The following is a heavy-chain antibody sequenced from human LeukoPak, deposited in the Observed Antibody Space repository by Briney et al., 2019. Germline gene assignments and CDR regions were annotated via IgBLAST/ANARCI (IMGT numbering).Heavy chain of an antibody. D-gene: IGHD6-19*01. J-gene: IGHJ5*02. CDR1: GFTLSSYE. CDR2: VSSSSSYI. CDR3: TRARAVASFYGFDP. Sequence: GGSLRLSCTASGFTLSSYEMSWVRQAPGKGLEGVSSVSSSSSYIYYADSLKGRFTISRDNAKNSLYLQMNSLRAEDTAVYYCTRARAVASFYGFDPWGQGTLVTVSS. V-gene: IGHV3-21*01.